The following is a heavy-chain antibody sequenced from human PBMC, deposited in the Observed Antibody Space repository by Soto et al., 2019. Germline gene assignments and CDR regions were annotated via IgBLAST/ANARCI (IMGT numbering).Heavy chain of an antibody. J-gene: IGHJ5*02. CDR3: ARQGSNSSRRLSWFDP. CDR1: GGSSSSSTYS. Sequence: SETLSLTCTASGGSSSSSTYSWGWIRQPPGKGLEWIGSMHYSGATYYNPPLKSRVSISVDTSKSQFSLKLTFVTAADTAVYFCARQGSNSSRRLSWFDPWGQGTLVTVYS. CDR2: MHYSGAT. D-gene: IGHD3-16*01. V-gene: IGHV4-39*01.